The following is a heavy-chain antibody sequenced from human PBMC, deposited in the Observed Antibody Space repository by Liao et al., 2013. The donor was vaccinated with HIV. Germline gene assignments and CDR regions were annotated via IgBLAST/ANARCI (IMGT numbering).Heavy chain of an antibody. V-gene: IGHV4-59*12. Sequence: QVQLQESGPGQVKPSETLSLTCTVSGDSISSYSWSWIRRPPGKGLECIVYIYYTGSTNYSPSLKSRVTISVDTSKNQFSLKLTSVTAADTAMYYCARGMASVNNNWFDPWGQGTLVTVSS. CDR2: IYYTGST. J-gene: IGHJ5*02. D-gene: IGHD3-10*01. CDR1: GDSISSYS. CDR3: ARGMASVNNNWFDP.